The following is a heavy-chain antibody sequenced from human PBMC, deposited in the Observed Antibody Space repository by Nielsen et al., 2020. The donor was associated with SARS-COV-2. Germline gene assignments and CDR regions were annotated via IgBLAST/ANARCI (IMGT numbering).Heavy chain of an antibody. CDR1: GYTFTSFD. V-gene: IGHV1-3*01. D-gene: IGHD6-19*01. Sequence: ASVKVSCKPSGYTFTSFDIHWVRQAPGQSLEWMGWINAGNGNTKYSQKFQGRVTMTRDTSANTAYMDLSSLSSEDTAVYYCARITPSSGWDYWGQGTLVTVSS. CDR2: INAGNGNT. CDR3: ARITPSSGWDY. J-gene: IGHJ4*02.